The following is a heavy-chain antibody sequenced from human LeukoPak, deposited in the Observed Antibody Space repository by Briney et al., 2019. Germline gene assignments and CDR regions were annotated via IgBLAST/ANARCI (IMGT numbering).Heavy chain of an antibody. Sequence: ASVKVSCKASGYTFTGYYMHWVRQAPGQGLEWMGWINPNSGGTNYAQKFQGRVTMTRDTSISTAYMELSRLRSDDTAVYYCAREEWLRSDYFDYWGQGTLATVSS. J-gene: IGHJ4*02. CDR1: GYTFTGYY. D-gene: IGHD5-12*01. CDR2: INPNSGGT. V-gene: IGHV1-2*02. CDR3: AREEWLRSDYFDY.